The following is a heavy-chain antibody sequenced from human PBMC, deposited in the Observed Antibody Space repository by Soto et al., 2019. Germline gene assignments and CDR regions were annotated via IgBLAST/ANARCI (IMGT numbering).Heavy chain of an antibody. D-gene: IGHD4-17*01. J-gene: IGHJ3*02. Sequence: SETLSLTCTVSGGSISSGNYYWSWIRQHPGKGLEWIGYIYYSGSTYYNPSLKSRATISVDTSKNQFSLKLSSVTAADTAVYYCARDLTTVTNAFDIWGQGTMVTVSS. V-gene: IGHV4-31*03. CDR1: GGSISSGNYY. CDR2: IYYSGST. CDR3: ARDLTTVTNAFDI.